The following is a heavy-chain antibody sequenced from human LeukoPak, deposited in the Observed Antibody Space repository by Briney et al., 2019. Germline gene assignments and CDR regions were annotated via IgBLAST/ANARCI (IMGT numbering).Heavy chain of an antibody. CDR1: GGTFSSYA. J-gene: IGHJ4*02. CDR2: IIPILGIA. CDR3: ARDPSYGDYVPFDY. D-gene: IGHD4-17*01. Sequence: SVTVSCKASGGTFSSYAISWVRQAPGQGLEWMGRIIPILGIANYAQKFQGRVTITADKSTSTAYMELSSLRSEDTAVYYCARDPSYGDYVPFDYWGQGTLVTVSS. V-gene: IGHV1-69*04.